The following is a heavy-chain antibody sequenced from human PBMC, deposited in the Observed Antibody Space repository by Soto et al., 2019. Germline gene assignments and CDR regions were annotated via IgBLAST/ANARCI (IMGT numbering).Heavy chain of an antibody. J-gene: IGHJ4*02. V-gene: IGHV4-59*01. CDR1: GGSMSSYY. Sequence: SETLSLTCTVSGGSMSSYYWSWIRQPPGKGLEWIGYIYYSGSTNYNPSLKSRVTISLDTSKNQFSLKLTSVTAADTAIYYCARGIASSSRTSLIYWAQGALVTVSS. CDR3: ARGIASSSRTSLIY. D-gene: IGHD6-13*01. CDR2: IYYSGST.